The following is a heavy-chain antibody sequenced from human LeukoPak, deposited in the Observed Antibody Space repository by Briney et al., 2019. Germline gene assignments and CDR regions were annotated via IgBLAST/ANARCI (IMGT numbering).Heavy chain of an antibody. CDR3: APRDWFDP. CDR1: GFTFSSYS. V-gene: IGHV3-21*01. CDR2: ISSSSSNI. Sequence: GGSLRLSCAASGFTFSSYSMNWVRQAPGKGLEWVSSISSSSSNIYYADSVKGRFTISRDNAKNSLYLQMNSLRAEDTAVYYCAPRDWFDPWGRRTMVTVSS. J-gene: IGHJ5*02.